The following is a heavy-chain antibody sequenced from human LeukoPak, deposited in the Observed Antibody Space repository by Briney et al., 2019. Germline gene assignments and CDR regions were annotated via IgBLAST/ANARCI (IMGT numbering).Heavy chain of an antibody. CDR2: ISGSGGST. CDR3: AKGLRVKLGGELRFLEWFKYYFDY. CDR1: GFTFSSYA. J-gene: IGHJ4*02. V-gene: IGHV3-23*01. D-gene: IGHD3-3*01. Sequence: GGSLRLSCAASGFTFSSYAMSWVRQAPGKGLEWVSAISGSGGSTYYADSVKGRFTISRDNSKNTLYLQMNSLRAEDTAVYYCAKGLRVKLGGELRFLEWFKYYFDYWGQGTLVTVSS.